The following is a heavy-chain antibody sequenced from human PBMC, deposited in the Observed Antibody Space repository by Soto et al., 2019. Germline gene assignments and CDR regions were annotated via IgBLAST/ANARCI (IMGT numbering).Heavy chain of an antibody. V-gene: IGHV3-66*01. CDR2: IQSDGRT. D-gene: IGHD2-15*01. Sequence: PGGSLRLSCAASGFTVSSNYMTWVRQAPGKGLEWVSLIQSDGRTYYAGSVKGRFTISRDNSKNKQLLQMNRLRVEDTAVYYFARFDFHCSGGRCYGVPMDVWGKGTTVTVSS. CDR1: GFTVSSNY. CDR3: ARFDFHCSGGRCYGVPMDV. J-gene: IGHJ6*03.